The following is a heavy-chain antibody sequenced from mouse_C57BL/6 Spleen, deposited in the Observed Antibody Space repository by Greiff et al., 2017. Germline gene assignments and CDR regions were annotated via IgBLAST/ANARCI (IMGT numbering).Heavy chain of an antibody. V-gene: IGHV1-64*01. Sequence: QVHVKQPGAELVKPGASVKLSCKASGYTFTSYWMHWVKQRPGQGLEWIGMIHPNSGSTNYNEKFKSKATLTVDKSSSTAYMQLSSLTSEGSAVYYCAREGDSNYGGVDYWGQGTTLTVSS. J-gene: IGHJ2*01. CDR3: AREGDSNYGGVDY. CDR2: IHPNSGST. CDR1: GYTFTSYW. D-gene: IGHD2-5*01.